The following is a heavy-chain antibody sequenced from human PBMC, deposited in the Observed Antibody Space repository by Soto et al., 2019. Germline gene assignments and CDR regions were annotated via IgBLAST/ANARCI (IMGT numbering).Heavy chain of an antibody. J-gene: IGHJ3*02. CDR2: IIPIFGTA. V-gene: IGHV1-69*13. CDR3: ARYPHDHVGELSEDAYDI. CDR1: GGTFSSYA. Sequence: GASVKVSCKASGGTFSSYAISWVRQAPGQGLEWMGGIIPIFGTANYAQKFQGRVTITADESTSTAYMELSSLRSEDTAVYYCARYPHDHVGELSEDAYDIWGQGTMVTVSS. D-gene: IGHD3-16*02.